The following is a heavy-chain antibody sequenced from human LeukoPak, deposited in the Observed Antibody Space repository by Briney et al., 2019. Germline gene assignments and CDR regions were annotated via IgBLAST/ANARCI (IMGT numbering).Heavy chain of an antibody. J-gene: IGHJ3*02. CDR1: GGTFSSYA. V-gene: IGHV1-69*01. CDR3: AREYYYDSSGYYGDAFDI. D-gene: IGHD3-22*01. Sequence: ASVKVSCKASGGTFSSYAISWVRQAPGQGLEWMGGTIPIFGTANYAQKFQGRVTITADESTSTAYMELSSLRSEDTAVYYCAREYYYDSSGYYGDAFDIWGQGTMVTVSS. CDR2: TIPIFGTA.